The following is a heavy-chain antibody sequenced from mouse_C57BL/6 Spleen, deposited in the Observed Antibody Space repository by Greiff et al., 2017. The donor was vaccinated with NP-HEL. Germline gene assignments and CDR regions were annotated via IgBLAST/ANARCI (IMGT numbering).Heavy chain of an antibody. D-gene: IGHD1-1*01. CDR1: GYTFTSYW. CDR2: IDPSDSYT. CDR3: ARGRTDGSPSY. Sequence: VQLQQPGAELVKPGASVKLSCKASGYTFTSYWMQWVKQRPGQGLEWIGEIDPSDSYTNYNQKFKGKATLTVDTSSSTAYMQLSSLTSEDSAVYYCARGRTDGSPSYWGQGTLVTVSA. J-gene: IGHJ3*01. V-gene: IGHV1-50*01.